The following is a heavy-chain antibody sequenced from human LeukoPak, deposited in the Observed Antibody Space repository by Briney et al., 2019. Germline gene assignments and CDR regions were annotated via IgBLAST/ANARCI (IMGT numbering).Heavy chain of an antibody. J-gene: IGHJ4*02. D-gene: IGHD1-26*01. CDR3: ASLGGSLTGGYYFDY. CDR2: IIPIFGIA. V-gene: IGHV1-69*04. Sequence: GASVKVSCKASGGTFSSYAISWVRQAPGQGLEWMGRIIPIFGIANYAQKFQGRVTITADKSTSTAYMELSSLRSEDTAVYYCASLGGSLTGGYYFDYWGQGTLVTVSS. CDR1: GGTFSSYA.